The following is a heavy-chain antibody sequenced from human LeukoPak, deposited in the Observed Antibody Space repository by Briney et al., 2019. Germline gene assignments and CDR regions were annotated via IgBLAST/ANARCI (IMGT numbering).Heavy chain of an antibody. CDR2: NSAYNGNT. V-gene: IGHV1-18*01. J-gene: IGHJ4*02. Sequence: ASVKVSCKASGYTFTSYGISWVRQAPGQGLEWMGWNSAYNGNTNYAQKLQGRVTMTTDTSTSTAYMELRSLRSDDTAVYYCAMYYYDSSGYYHGDDYWGLGTLVTVSS. D-gene: IGHD3-22*01. CDR1: GYTFTSYG. CDR3: AMYYYDSSGYYHGDDY.